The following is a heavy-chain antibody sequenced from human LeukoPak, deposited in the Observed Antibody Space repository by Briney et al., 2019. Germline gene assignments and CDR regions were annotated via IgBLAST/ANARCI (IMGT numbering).Heavy chain of an antibody. J-gene: IGHJ3*02. V-gene: IGHV1-69*06. Sequence: GSSVKVSCKASGGTLSSYAISWVRLAPGEGLEWMGGIIPIFGTANYAQKFQGRVTITADKSTSTAYMELSSLRSEDTAVYYCAHSSRGWPDAFDIWGQGTMVTVSS. CDR2: IIPIFGTA. CDR1: GGTLSSYA. CDR3: AHSSRGWPDAFDI. D-gene: IGHD6-19*01.